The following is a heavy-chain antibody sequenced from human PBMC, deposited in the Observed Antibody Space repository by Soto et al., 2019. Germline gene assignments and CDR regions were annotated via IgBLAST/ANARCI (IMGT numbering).Heavy chain of an antibody. V-gene: IGHV4-31*03. CDR3: ARAKTPGDFWSGYYTGKRWFDP. D-gene: IGHD3-3*01. CDR1: GGSNSSGGYY. J-gene: IGHJ5*02. CDR2: IYYSGST. Sequence: SETLSLTCTVSGGSNSSGGYYWSWIRQHPGKGLEWIGYIYYSGSTDYNPSLKSRVTISVDTSKNQLSLKRSSVTAADTAGYYCARAKTPGDFWSGYYTGKRWFDPWGQGTLVHVS.